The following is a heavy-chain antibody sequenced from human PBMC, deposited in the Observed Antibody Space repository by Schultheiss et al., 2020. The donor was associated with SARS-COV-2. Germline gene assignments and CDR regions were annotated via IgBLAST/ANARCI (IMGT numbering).Heavy chain of an antibody. CDR1: GYSISSGYY. J-gene: IGHJ4*02. CDR3: ARSHCGGDCYYLDY. V-gene: IGHV4-38-2*02. Sequence: SETLSLTCTVSGYSISSGYYWGWIRQPPGKGLEWIGEINHSGSTNYNPSLKSRVTISVDTSKNQFSLKLSSVTAADTAVYYCARSHCGGDCYYLDYWGQGTLVTVSS. D-gene: IGHD2-21*02. CDR2: INHSGST.